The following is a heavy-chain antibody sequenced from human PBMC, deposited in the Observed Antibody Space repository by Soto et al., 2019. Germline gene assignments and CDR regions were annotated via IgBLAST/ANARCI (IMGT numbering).Heavy chain of an antibody. CDR3: ARGRSGSSWYYFDY. CDR2: IYHSGST. D-gene: IGHD6-13*01. Sequence: QVQLQESGPGLVKPSETLSLTCTVSGGSISSYYWSWIRQPPGKGLEWIGYIYHSGSTNYNPSLKSRVTXXVXTXXNHCALKLSSVTAADTAVYYCARGRSGSSWYYFDYWGQGTLVTVSS. CDR1: GGSISSYY. J-gene: IGHJ4*02. V-gene: IGHV4-59*01.